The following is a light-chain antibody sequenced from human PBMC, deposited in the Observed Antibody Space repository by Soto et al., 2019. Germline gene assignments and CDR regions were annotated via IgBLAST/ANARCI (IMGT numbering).Light chain of an antibody. CDR3: HQYSNLPFT. CDR1: QDISNT. J-gene: IGKJ3*01. V-gene: IGKV1-33*01. CDR2: EAS. Sequence: DIQMTQSPSSLSASVGDRVTITCQASQDISNTLNWYPQKSGKPPNLLIYEASNLEIGVPSRFVGSGSGADITGTIGSLQPEGHAAEYGHQYSNLPFTCGRRTEIDIK.